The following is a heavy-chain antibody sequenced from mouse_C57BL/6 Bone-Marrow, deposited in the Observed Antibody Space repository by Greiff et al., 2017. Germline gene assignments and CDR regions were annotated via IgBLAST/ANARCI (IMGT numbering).Heavy chain of an antibody. CDR2: IDPSDSYT. CDR1: GYTFTSYW. Sequence: QVQLQQPGAELVMPGASVKLSCKASGYTFTSYWMHWVKQRPGQGLEWIGEIDPSDSYTNYNQKFKGKSTLTVDKSSSTAYMQLSSLTSEDSAVYYCAGGELGPEYWGQGTTLTVSS. J-gene: IGHJ2*01. CDR3: AGGELGPEY. V-gene: IGHV1-69*01. D-gene: IGHD4-1*01.